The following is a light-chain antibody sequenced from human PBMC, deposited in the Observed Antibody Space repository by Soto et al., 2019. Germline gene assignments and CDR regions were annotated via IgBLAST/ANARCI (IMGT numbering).Light chain of an antibody. J-gene: IGLJ1*01. CDR2: DVS. CDR3: CSYAGSYTYV. V-gene: IGLV2-11*01. Sequence: QSALTQPRSVSGSPGQPVTISCTGTSSDVGGYNYVSWYQQHPGKAPKLMIYDVSKRPSGVPDRFSGSKSGNTASLTISGLQAEDEADYYCCSYAGSYTYVFGTGIKVIV. CDR1: SSDVGGYNY.